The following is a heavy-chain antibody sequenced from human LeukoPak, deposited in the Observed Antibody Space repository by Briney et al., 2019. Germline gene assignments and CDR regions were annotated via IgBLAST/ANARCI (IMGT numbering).Heavy chain of an antibody. CDR1: GDSVSSNSAA. V-gene: IGHV6-1*01. J-gene: IGHJ6*03. D-gene: IGHD1-7*01. Sequence: SQTLSLTCAISGDSVSSNSAAWNWIRQSPSRGLEWLGRTYYRSKWYNDYAVSVKSRITINPDTSKNQFSLQLNSVTPEDTAVYYCARETRGWNYTLLRYYYYMDVWGKGTTVTISS. CDR3: ARETRGWNYTLLRYYYYMDV. CDR2: TYYRSKWYN.